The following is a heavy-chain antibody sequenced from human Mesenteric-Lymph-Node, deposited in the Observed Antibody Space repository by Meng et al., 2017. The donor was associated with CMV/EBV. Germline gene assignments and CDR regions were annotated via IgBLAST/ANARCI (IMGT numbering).Heavy chain of an antibody. V-gene: IGHV4-34*01. CDR3: ARLSSVSSSSV. D-gene: IGHD6-6*01. Sequence: TCGVYSGSFIATIWSWNRQPPGEGREWIGEISHSGRTNYKPSLESRVTLSADMFKKQFSLKLTSVTAADTAVYYCARLSSVSSSSVWGQGTLVTVSS. J-gene: IGHJ4*02. CDR2: ISHSGRT. CDR1: SGSFIATI.